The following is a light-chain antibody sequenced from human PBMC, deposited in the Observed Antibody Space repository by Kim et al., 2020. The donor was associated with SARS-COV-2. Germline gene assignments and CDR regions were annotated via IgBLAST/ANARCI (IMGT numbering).Light chain of an antibody. CDR3: AAWDDSLNGYV. V-gene: IGLV1-44*01. CDR1: SSNIGSNT. Sequence: QSALTQPPSASGTPGQRVTISCSGSSSNIGSNTVNWYQQHPGTAPKLLIYSNNQRPSGVPDRFSGSKSGTSASLAISGLQSEDEADYYCAAWDDSLNGYVFGTGTKVTVL. J-gene: IGLJ1*01. CDR2: SNN.